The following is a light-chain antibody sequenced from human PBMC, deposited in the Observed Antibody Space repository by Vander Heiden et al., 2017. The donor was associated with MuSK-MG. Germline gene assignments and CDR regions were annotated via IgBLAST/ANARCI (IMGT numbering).Light chain of an antibody. J-gene: IGLJ2*01. CDR2: DVS. Sequence: QSALTQPASVSGSPGHSITISCTGTSSDVGGYNYVSWYQQHPGKAPKLMIYDVSNRPSGVSNRFSGSKSGNTASLTISGLQAEDEADDYCSSYTSSSTPVFGGGTKLTGL. CDR3: SSYTSSSTPV. CDR1: SSDVGGYNY. V-gene: IGLV2-14*03.